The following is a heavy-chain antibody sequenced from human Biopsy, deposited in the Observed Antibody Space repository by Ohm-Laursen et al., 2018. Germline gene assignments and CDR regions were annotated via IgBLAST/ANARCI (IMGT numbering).Heavy chain of an antibody. D-gene: IGHD5/OR15-5a*01. CDR2: INPHTGVT. J-gene: IGHJ5*02. CDR1: GYDFLDFH. Sequence: ASVKVSCKASGYDFLDFHIHWVRQVPGQGLEWIGHINPHTGVTKYAQKFLDRITMTGDTSISTAYMDLSRLTSADTGIYYCARPSGGVSTIGFDPWGQGTPVTVSS. V-gene: IGHV1-2*05. CDR3: ARPSGGVSTIGFDP.